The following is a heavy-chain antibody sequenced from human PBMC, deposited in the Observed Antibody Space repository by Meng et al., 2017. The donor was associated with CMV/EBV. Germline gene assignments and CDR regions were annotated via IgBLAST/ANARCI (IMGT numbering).Heavy chain of an antibody. CDR2: INWNGGST. J-gene: IGHJ5*02. D-gene: IGHD2-2*01. V-gene: IGHV3-20*04. CDR3: ARAVPAAIGKSWFDP. Sequence: GESLKISCAASGFTFDDYGMSWVRQAPGKGLEWVSGINWNGGSTGYADSVKGRFTISRDKAKNSLYLQMNSLRAEDTALYYCARAVPAAIGKSWFDPWGQGTLVTVSS. CDR1: GFTFDDYG.